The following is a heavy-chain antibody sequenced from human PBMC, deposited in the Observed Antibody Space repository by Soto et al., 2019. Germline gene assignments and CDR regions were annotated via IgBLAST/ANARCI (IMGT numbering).Heavy chain of an antibody. CDR1: GYTLTELS. J-gene: IGHJ4*02. D-gene: IGHD6-19*01. Sequence: GASVNVSCKVSGYTLTELSMHWVRQAPGKGLEWMGGFDPEDGETIYAQKFQGRVTMTEDTSTDTAYMELSSLRSEDTAVYYCATHSSGWSYYFDYWGQGTLVTVSS. CDR3: ATHSSGWSYYFDY. V-gene: IGHV1-24*01. CDR2: FDPEDGET.